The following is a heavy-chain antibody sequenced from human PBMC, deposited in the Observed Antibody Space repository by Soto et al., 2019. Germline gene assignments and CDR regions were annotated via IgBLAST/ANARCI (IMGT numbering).Heavy chain of an antibody. Sequence: GASVKVCCKDSGYTFTSYAMHWVRQAPGQRLEWMGWINAGNGNTKYSQKFQGRVTITRDTSASTAYMELSSLRSEDTAVYYCARDRVAGTYRFDYWGQGTLVTVSS. CDR1: GYTFTSYA. CDR2: INAGNGNT. D-gene: IGHD6-19*01. CDR3: ARDRVAGTYRFDY. J-gene: IGHJ4*02. V-gene: IGHV1-3*01.